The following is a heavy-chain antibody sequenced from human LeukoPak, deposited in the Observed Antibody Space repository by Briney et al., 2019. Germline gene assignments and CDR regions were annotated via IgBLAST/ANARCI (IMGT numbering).Heavy chain of an antibody. CDR3: ARSRYYYYDSSGAGSSFDY. D-gene: IGHD3-22*01. CDR2: IIPIFGTA. Sequence: SVKVSCKASGGTFSSYAISWVRQAPGQGLEWMGGIIPIFGTANYAQKFQGRVTITADESTSTAYMELSSPRSEDTAVYYCARSRYYYYDSSGAGSSFDYWGQGTLVTVSS. CDR1: GGTFSSYA. J-gene: IGHJ4*02. V-gene: IGHV1-69*13.